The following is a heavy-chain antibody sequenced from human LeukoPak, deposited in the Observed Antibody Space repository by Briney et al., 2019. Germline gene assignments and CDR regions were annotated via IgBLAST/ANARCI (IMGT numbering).Heavy chain of an antibody. CDR2: IYRSGST. V-gene: IGHV4-30-2*01. CDR1: GGSISSAGYS. CDR3: ARIAEPLYYFDY. D-gene: IGHD6-13*01. Sequence: PSQTLSLTCAVSGGSISSAGYSWSWIRQPPGKGLEWIGYIYRSGSTYYNPSLKSRVTISVDRSKNQFSLKLSSVTAADTAVYYCARIAEPLYYFDYWGQGTLVTVSS. J-gene: IGHJ4*02.